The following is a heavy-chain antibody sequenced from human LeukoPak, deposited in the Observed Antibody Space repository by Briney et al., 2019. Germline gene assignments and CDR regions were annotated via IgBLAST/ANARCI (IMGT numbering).Heavy chain of an antibody. CDR1: GFPLRKNS. V-gene: IGHV3-11*01. CDR3: ARDTNNGLDV. CDR2: ISSSGRLM. J-gene: IGHJ6*02. Sequence: GGPLSFPWAPPGFPLRKNSFTWFRRAPGKGLEWVSHISSSGRLMQYADSVRGRFTITRDNAQNFMSLQMNNLKPEDTAVYYCARDTNNGLDVWGRGTTVTVS. D-gene: IGHD1-14*01.